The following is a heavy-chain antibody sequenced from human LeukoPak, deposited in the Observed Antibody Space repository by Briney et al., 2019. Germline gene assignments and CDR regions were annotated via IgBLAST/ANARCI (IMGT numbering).Heavy chain of an antibody. CDR3: ARGYDILTGYENWFDP. V-gene: IGHV4-59*08. CDR2: IYYSGST. CDR1: GGSISSYY. Sequence: PSETLSLTCTVSGGSISSYYWSWIRQPPGKGLEWIGYIYYSGSTDYNPSLKSRVTMSVDTSKNQFSLKLSSVTAADTAVYYCARGYDILTGYENWFDPWGQGTLVTVSS. J-gene: IGHJ5*02. D-gene: IGHD3-9*01.